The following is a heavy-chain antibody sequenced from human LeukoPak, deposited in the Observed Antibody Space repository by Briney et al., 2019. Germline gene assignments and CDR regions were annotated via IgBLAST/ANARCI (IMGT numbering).Heavy chain of an antibody. CDR1: GFTFSDYG. V-gene: IGHV3-30*06. Sequence: GGSLRLSCAASGFTFSDYGIHWVRLAPGKGLEWVGVTSSDGSNKFYADSVKGRFTVSRDNSKNTLYLQMNSLRAEDTAVYYCARDNDPDYSSSPGWFDLWGQGTLVTVSS. CDR2: TSSDGSNK. J-gene: IGHJ5*02. D-gene: IGHD3-22*01. CDR3: ARDNDPDYSSSPGWFDL.